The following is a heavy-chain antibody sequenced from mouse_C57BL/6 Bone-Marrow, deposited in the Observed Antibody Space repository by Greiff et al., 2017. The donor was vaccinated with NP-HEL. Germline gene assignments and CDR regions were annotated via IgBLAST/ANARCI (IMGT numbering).Heavy chain of an antibody. CDR2: IDPANGNT. V-gene: IGHV14-3*01. Sequence: EVQLQQSVAELVRPRASVKLSCTASGFNIKNTYMPWVQQRPEQGLEWIGRIDPANGNTKYAPKFQGKTTITEDTSSNTTYLQLSSLTSKDTAIYYYPRRLANWGQGALVTVSA. J-gene: IGHJ3*01. CDR3: PRRLAN. CDR1: GFNIKNTY.